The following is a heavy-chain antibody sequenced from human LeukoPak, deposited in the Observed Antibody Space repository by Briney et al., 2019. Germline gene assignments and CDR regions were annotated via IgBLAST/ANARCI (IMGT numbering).Heavy chain of an antibody. J-gene: IGHJ6*02. CDR2: IYTSGST. CDR3: ARDSPEYYDFWSGYYTHNYHYYGMDV. D-gene: IGHD3-3*01. CDR1: GGSISSCY. V-gene: IGHV4-4*07. Sequence: SETLSLTCTVSGGSISSCYWSWIRQPAGKGLEWIGCIYTSGSTNYNPSLKSRVTMSVDTSKNQFSLKLSSVTAADTAVYYCARDSPEYYDFWSGYYTHNYHYYGMDVWGQGTTVTVSS.